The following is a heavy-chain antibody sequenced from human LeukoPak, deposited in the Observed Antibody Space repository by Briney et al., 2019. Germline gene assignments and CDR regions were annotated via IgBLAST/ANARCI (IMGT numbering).Heavy chain of an antibody. CDR1: GFTVSSNY. CDR2: IYSGGST. J-gene: IGHJ3*02. Sequence: PGGSLRLSCAASGFTVSSNYMSWVRQAPGKGLEWVSVIYSGGSTYYADSMKGRFTISRDNSKNTLYLQMNSLRAEDTAVYYCARDAGIAAAGTHAFDIWGQGTMVTVSS. D-gene: IGHD6-13*01. V-gene: IGHV3-66*01. CDR3: ARDAGIAAAGTHAFDI.